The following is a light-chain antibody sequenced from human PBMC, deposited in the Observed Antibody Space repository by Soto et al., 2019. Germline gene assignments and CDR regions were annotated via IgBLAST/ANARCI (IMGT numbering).Light chain of an antibody. J-gene: IGKJ1*01. CDR3: QHYNSYSEA. Sequence: DIQMTQSPSTLSGSVGDRVTITCRASQTISSWFAWYQQKPGKAPKLLIYKASTLKSGVPSRFSGSGSGTEFTLTISSLQPDLFETYYGQHYNSYSEAFGQGTKV. CDR2: KAS. V-gene: IGKV1-5*03. CDR1: QTISSW.